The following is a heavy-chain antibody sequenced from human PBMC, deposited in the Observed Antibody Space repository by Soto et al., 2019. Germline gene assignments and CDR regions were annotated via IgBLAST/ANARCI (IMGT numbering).Heavy chain of an antibody. CDR3: ARDLGLYCGGDCSPDY. CDR2: IWYDGSNK. Sequence: QVQLVESGGGVVQPGRSLRLSCAASGFTFSSYGRHWVRQAPGKGLEWVAVIWYDGSNKYYADSVKGRFTISRDNSKNTLYLQMNSLRAEDTAVYYCARDLGLYCGGDCSPDYWGQGTLVTVSS. CDR1: GFTFSSYG. V-gene: IGHV3-33*01. J-gene: IGHJ4*02. D-gene: IGHD2-21*02.